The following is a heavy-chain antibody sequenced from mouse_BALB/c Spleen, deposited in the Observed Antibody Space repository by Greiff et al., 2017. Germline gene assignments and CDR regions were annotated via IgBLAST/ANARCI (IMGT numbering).Heavy chain of an antibody. CDR3: ARGRWLQYYFDY. CDR1: GYSITSGYF. D-gene: IGHD2-3*01. Sequence: EVKLQESGPGLVKPSQSLSLTCSVTGYSITSGYFWNWIRQFPGNKLEWMGYISYDGSNNYNPSLKNRISITRDTSKNQFFLKLNSVTTEDTATYYCARGRWLQYYFDYWGQGTTLTVSS. CDR2: ISYDGSN. V-gene: IGHV3-6*02. J-gene: IGHJ2*01.